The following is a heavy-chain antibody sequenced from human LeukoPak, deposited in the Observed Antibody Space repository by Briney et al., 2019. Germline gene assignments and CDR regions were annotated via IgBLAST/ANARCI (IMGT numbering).Heavy chain of an antibody. V-gene: IGHV1-24*01. J-gene: IGHJ4*02. D-gene: IGHD3-9*01. CDR3: ATGGPWDLLKY. Sequence: ASVKVSCKVSGDTLTELSTHWVRQAPGKGLEWMGGFDPEHGEMIYAQKLQGRVTMTEDRSTDTAYMELSSLRSEDTAVYYCATGGPWDLLKYWGQGTLVTISS. CDR1: GDTLTELS. CDR2: FDPEHGEM.